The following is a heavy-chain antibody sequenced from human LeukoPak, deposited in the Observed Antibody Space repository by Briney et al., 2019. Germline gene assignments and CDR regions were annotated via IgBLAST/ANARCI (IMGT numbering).Heavy chain of an antibody. CDR1: GGTFSSYA. Sequence: VASVKVSCKASGGTFSSYAISWVRQAPGQGLEWMGGIIPIFGTANYAQKFQGRVTITTDESTSTAYMELSSLRSEDTAVYYCASSGSYENPFDYWGQGTLVTVSS. D-gene: IGHD1-26*01. V-gene: IGHV1-69*05. J-gene: IGHJ4*02. CDR3: ASSGSYENPFDY. CDR2: IIPIFGTA.